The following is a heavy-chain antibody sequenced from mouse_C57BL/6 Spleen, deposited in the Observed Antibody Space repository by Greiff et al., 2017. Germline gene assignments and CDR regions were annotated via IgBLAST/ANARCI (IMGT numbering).Heavy chain of an antibody. D-gene: IGHD3-1*01. CDR2: IIPSTGGT. Sequence: VQLQQSGPELVKPGASVKISCKASGYSFTGYYMNWVKQSPEKSLEWIGEIIPSTGGTTYNQKFKAKATLTVDKSSSTAYMQLKSLTSEDSAVYYCARKGGSVAPLGYWGQGTTLTVSS. CDR3: ARKGGSVAPLGY. CDR1: GYSFTGYY. V-gene: IGHV1-42*01. J-gene: IGHJ2*01.